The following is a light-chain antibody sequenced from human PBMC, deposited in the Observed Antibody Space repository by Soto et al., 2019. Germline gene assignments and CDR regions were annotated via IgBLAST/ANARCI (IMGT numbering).Light chain of an antibody. CDR3: AAWDDSLNGRV. V-gene: IGLV1-44*01. Sequence: QSVLTQPPSASGTPGQRVTISCSGSSSNIGSNTVNWYQQLPGTAPKLLIYSNNQRPSGVADRFSGSKSGTAASLAISGLQSEDEADYYCAAWDDSLNGRVFGGGTKVTVL. CDR2: SNN. J-gene: IGLJ2*01. CDR1: SSNIGSNT.